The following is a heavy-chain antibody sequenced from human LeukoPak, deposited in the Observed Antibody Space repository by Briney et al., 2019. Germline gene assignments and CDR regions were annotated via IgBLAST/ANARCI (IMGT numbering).Heavy chain of an antibody. J-gene: IGHJ4*02. CDR1: GYTFTNYY. V-gene: IGHV1-46*01. Sequence: ASLKVSCKAPGYTFTNYYMHWGRQAPGQGLEWGGIIKPAVARTSYAQKFRGRVTMTRDTSTSTVYMELSSLRSEDTAVYYCARDSRSGYYLFDYWGQGTLVTVSS. CDR3: ARDSRSGYYLFDY. CDR2: IKPAVART. D-gene: IGHD3-22*01.